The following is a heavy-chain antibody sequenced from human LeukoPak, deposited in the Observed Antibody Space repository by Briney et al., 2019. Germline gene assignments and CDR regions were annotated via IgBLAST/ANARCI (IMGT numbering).Heavy chain of an antibody. Sequence: PGGSLRLSCVASGFIFSNYGLHWVRQAPGKGLEWVAVIWYDGSRKYYADSVKGRFTISRDDSKNTLYLQMNSLRVEDTAVYYCARADCSSSSCPSKFDYWGQGTLATVSS. J-gene: IGHJ4*02. CDR1: GFIFSNYG. V-gene: IGHV3-33*01. D-gene: IGHD2-2*01. CDR3: ARADCSSSSCPSKFDY. CDR2: IWYDGSRK.